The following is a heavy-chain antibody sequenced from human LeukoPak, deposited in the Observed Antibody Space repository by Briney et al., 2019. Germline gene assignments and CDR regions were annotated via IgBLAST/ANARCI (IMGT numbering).Heavy chain of an antibody. Sequence: GGSLRLSCAASGFTFSSYGMHWVRQAPGKGLEGVAVISYDGSNKYYADSVKGRFIISRDNSKNTLYLQMNSLRAEDTAVYYCARESTAGYNSSWYGFRNWGQGTLVSVSS. CDR2: ISYDGSNK. V-gene: IGHV3-30*03. CDR1: GFTFSSYG. J-gene: IGHJ1*01. D-gene: IGHD6-13*01. CDR3: ARESTAGYNSSWYGFRN.